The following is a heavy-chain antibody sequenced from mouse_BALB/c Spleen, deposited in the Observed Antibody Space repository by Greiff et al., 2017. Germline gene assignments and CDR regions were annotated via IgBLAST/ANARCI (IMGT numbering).Heavy chain of an antibody. CDR3: TRVDGYYDYAMDY. D-gene: IGHD2-3*01. CDR2: ISSGGSYT. J-gene: IGHJ4*01. V-gene: IGHV5-6-4*01. CDR1: GFTFSSYT. Sequence: EVKLVESGGGLVKPGGSLKLSCAASGFTFSSYTMSWVRQTPEKRLEWVATISSGGSYTYYPDSVKGRFTISRDNAKNTLYLQMSSLKSEDTAMYYCTRVDGYYDYAMDYWGQGTSVTVSS.